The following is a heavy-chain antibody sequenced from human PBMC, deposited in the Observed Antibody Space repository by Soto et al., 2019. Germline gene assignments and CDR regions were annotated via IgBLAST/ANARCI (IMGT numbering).Heavy chain of an antibody. CDR2: IYYSGST. CDR1: GGSIRSYY. J-gene: IGHJ3*02. CDR3: ARPGVVVVPAAQDTFDI. D-gene: IGHD2-2*01. V-gene: IGHV4-59*08. Sequence: SETLSLTCTVSGGSIRSYYWSWIRQPPGKGLEWIGYIYYSGSTNYNPSLKSRVTMSLDTTNNQFCLELSSVTAADTAVYYCARPGVVVVPAAQDTFDIWGQGIMFAVSS.